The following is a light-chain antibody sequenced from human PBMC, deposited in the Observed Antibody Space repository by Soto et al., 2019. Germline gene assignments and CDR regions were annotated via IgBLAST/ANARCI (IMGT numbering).Light chain of an antibody. Sequence: DIQLTQSPSFLSASVGPWLSMXKRASQAISNYLNWYQQKPGKAPNLLIFGAKTLQSGVPSRFSGSGYGTDFTLTITTLQPEDVGIYYCQQCHATPLTFGQGTRLEIK. CDR2: GAK. J-gene: IGKJ5*01. V-gene: IGKV1-39*01. CDR3: QQCHATPLT. CDR1: QAISNY.